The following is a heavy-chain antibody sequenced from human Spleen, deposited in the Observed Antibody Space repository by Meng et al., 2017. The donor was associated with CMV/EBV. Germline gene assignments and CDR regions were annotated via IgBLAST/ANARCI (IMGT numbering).Heavy chain of an antibody. CDR1: GFSFSGHT. Sequence: GESLKISCAASGFSFSGHTMNWARQAPGKGLEWVSSISASSSYIYYADSLKGRFTISRDNAKNSLYLQMDSLRAEDTAVYYCARGGGLETGYDFWSGSYYYYYGMDVWGQGTTVTVSS. CDR3: ARGGGLETGYDFWSGSYYYYYGMDV. CDR2: ISASSSYI. V-gene: IGHV3-21*01. D-gene: IGHD3-3*01. J-gene: IGHJ6*02.